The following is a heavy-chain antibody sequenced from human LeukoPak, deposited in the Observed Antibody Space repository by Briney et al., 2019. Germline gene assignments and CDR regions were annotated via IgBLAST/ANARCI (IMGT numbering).Heavy chain of an antibody. D-gene: IGHD1-26*01. Sequence: SETLSLTCSVSGYSISNDYCRGLLRPAPGKGHGRVGSVFYTGSTYYNPSLKSRATISVASSKNQSSLKLTSVTAADTAVYYCVEHGGSYYFDYWGQGTLVTVSS. CDR2: VFYTGST. J-gene: IGHJ4*02. V-gene: IGHV4-38-2*02. CDR1: GYSISNDYC. CDR3: VEHGGSYYFDY.